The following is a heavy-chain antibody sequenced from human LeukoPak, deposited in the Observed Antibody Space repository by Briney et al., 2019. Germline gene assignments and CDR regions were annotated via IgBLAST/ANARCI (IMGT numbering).Heavy chain of an antibody. D-gene: IGHD6-13*01. CDR2: ISYDGSNK. Sequence: GGSLRLSCAASGFTFSSYAMHWVRQAPGKGLEWVAVISYDGSNKYYADSVKGRFTISRDISKNTLYLQMISPKAEDTAVYYCARPYSSSWYYFDYWGQGTLVTVSS. V-gene: IGHV3-30-3*01. J-gene: IGHJ4*02. CDR3: ARPYSSSWYYFDY. CDR1: GFTFSSYA.